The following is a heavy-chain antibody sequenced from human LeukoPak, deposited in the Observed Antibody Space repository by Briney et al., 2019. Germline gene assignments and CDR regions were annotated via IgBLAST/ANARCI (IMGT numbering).Heavy chain of an antibody. J-gene: IGHJ3*02. Sequence: SVKVSCKASGGTFSSYAISWVRQAPGQGLKWMGRIIPILGIANYAQKFQGRVTITADKSTSTAYMELSSLRSEDTAVYYCARDALQRRSSWSEAFDIWGQGTMVTVSS. V-gene: IGHV1-69*04. CDR1: GGTFSSYA. CDR2: IIPILGIA. CDR3: ARDALQRRSSWSEAFDI. D-gene: IGHD6-13*01.